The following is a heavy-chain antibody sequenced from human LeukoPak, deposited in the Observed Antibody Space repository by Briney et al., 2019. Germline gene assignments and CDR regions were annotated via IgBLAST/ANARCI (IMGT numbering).Heavy chain of an antibody. J-gene: IGHJ4*02. V-gene: IGHV3-23*01. CDR2: ISGSGGST. CDR1: GFTFSSYA. D-gene: IGHD3-3*01. CDR3: AKRYYDFWSGYLTYDY. Sequence: GGSLRLSCAASGFTFSSYARSWVRQAPGKGLEWVSAISGSGGSTYYADSVKGRFTISRDNSKNTLYLQMNSLRAEDTAVYYCAKRYYDFWSGYLTYDYWGQGTLVTVSS.